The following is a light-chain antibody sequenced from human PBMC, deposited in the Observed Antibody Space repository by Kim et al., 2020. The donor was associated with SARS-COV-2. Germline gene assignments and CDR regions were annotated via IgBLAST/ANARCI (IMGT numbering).Light chain of an antibody. V-gene: IGLV3-19*01. CDR1: SLRSYY. CDR3: NSRDSSGNRYV. CDR2: GKN. J-gene: IGLJ1*01. Sequence: SSELTQDPVVSVALGQTVRITCQGDSLRSYYASWYQQEPGQAPVLVIYGKNNRPSGIPDRFSGSSSGNTASLTITGAQAEDEADYYCNSRDSSGNRYVFGTGTKVTVL.